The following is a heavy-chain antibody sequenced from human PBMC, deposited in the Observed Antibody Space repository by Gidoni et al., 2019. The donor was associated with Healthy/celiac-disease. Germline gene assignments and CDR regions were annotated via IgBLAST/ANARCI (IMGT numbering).Heavy chain of an antibody. Sequence: VQLVESGGGMVKPGGSLRLSCAASGFTFSSYSMNWVRQAPAKGLEWVSSISSRSSYIYDADSVKGRFTISRDNAKNSLYLQMNSLRAEDTAVYYCARVRSGWYLDYWGQGTLVTVSS. D-gene: IGHD6-19*01. CDR3: ARVRSGWYLDY. CDR2: ISSRSSYI. V-gene: IGHV3-21*01. J-gene: IGHJ4*02. CDR1: GFTFSSYS.